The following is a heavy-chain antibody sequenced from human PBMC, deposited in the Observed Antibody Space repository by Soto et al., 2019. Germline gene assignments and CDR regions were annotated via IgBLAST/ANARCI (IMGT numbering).Heavy chain of an antibody. CDR3: ARVGPWYNWFDP. V-gene: IGHV4-30-4*01. CDR2: IYYSGST. CDR1: GGSISSGDYY. D-gene: IGHD2-8*02. J-gene: IGHJ5*02. Sequence: PSETLSLTCTASGGSISSGDYYWSWIRQPPGKGLEWIGYIYYSGSTYYNPSLKSRVTISVDTSKNQFSLKLSSVTAADTAVYSCARVGPWYNWFDPWGQGTLVTVSS.